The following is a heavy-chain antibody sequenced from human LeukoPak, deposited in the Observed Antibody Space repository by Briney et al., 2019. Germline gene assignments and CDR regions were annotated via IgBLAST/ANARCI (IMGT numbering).Heavy chain of an antibody. J-gene: IGHJ6*03. CDR3: ARTIAAAMNYYYYYMDV. CDR2: IYYSGST. CDR1: GVSISSSNSY. D-gene: IGHD6-13*01. V-gene: IGHV4-39*01. Sequence: NPSETLSLTCTVSGVSISSSNSYWGWIRQPPGKGLEWIGSIYYSGSTYYNPSLKSRVTISVDTSKNQFSLKLSSVTAADTAVYYCARTIAAAMNYYYYYMDVWGKGTTVTISS.